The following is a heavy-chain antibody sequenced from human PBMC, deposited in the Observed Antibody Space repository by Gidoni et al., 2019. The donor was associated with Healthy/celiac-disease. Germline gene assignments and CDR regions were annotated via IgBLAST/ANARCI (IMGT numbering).Heavy chain of an antibody. Sequence: EVQLVESGGGVVQPGGSLRLFCAASGFTFSSYEMNWVRQAPGKGLEWVSYISSSGSTIYYADAVNGRFTISRDNAKNSLYLQMNSRRAEDTAVYYCARAAWERNAFDIWGQGTMVTVSS. V-gene: IGHV3-48*03. CDR2: ISSSGSTI. J-gene: IGHJ3*02. CDR3: ARAAWERNAFDI. CDR1: GFTFSSYE. D-gene: IGHD1-26*01.